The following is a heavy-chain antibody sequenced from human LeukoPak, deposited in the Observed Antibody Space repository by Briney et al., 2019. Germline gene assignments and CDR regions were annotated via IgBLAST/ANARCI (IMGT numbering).Heavy chain of an antibody. V-gene: IGHV4-39*01. CDR3: ARQDISGYSPLRY. J-gene: IGHJ4*02. CDR1: GGSISSNNYY. CDR2: ISYSGTT. Sequence: KPSETLSLTCTVSGGSISSNNYYWGWIRQPPGKGLEWIGSISYSGTTYYNPSLKSRVTISVDTSKNQFSLRLSSVTAADTAVYYCARQDISGYSPLRYWGQGTLVTVSS. D-gene: IGHD3-22*01.